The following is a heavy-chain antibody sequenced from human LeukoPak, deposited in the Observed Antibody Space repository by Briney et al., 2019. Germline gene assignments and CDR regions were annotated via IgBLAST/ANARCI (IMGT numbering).Heavy chain of an antibody. Sequence: PGGSLILSCAASGSTFTSYWIHWVRQAPGKGLVWVSRIKSDGTTTNYADSVQGRFTISRDNTKNTVYLQMNGLRAEDTAVYYCARGMFGGYCTDYWGQGTLVTVSS. J-gene: IGHJ4*02. V-gene: IGHV3-74*01. CDR3: ARGMFGGYCTDY. CDR2: IKSDGTTT. CDR1: GSTFTSYW. D-gene: IGHD3-3*01.